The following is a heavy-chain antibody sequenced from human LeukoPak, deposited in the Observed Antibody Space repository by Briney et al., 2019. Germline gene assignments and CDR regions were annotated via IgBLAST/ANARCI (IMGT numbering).Heavy chain of an antibody. CDR2: IYSGGST. Sequence: QTGGSLRLSCVASGFTFPTYAMMWVRQAPGKGLEWVSVIYSGGSTYYADSVKGRFTISRDNSKNTLYLQMNSLRAEDTAVYYCAREADAVYYYYYGMDVWGQGTTVTVSS. V-gene: IGHV3-66*01. CDR3: AREADAVYYYYYGMDV. CDR1: GFTFPTYA. J-gene: IGHJ6*02.